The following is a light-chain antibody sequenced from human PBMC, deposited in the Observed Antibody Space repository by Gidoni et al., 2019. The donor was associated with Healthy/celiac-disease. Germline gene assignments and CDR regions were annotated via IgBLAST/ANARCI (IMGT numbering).Light chain of an antibody. V-gene: IGLV1-40*01. Sequence: QSVLTQPPSVSGAPGQRVTISCTGSSSNIGAGYDVNWYQQLPGTAPKLLIYGNSNRPSGVPDRFAGSKSGTSAALAITGLQAEDEADYYGQSYESSLSGWVFGGGTKLTGL. CDR2: GNS. CDR3: QSYESSLSGWV. J-gene: IGLJ3*02. CDR1: SSNIGAGYD.